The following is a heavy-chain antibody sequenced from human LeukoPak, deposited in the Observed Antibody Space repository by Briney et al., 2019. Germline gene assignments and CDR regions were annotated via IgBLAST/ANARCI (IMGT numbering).Heavy chain of an antibody. V-gene: IGHV3-66*01. CDR2: IYSGGST. Sequence: GRSLRLSCAASGFTVSSNYMSWVRQAPGKGLEWVSVIYSGGSTYYADSVKGRFTISRDNSKNTLYLQMNSLRAEDTAVYYCATTVTTNAFDIWGQGTMVTVSS. CDR3: ATTVTTNAFDI. D-gene: IGHD4-17*01. CDR1: GFTVSSNY. J-gene: IGHJ3*02.